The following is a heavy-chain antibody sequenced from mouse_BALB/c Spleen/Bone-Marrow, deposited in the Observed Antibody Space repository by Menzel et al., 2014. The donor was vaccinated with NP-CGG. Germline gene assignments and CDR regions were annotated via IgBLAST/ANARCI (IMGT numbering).Heavy chain of an antibody. CDR2: IDPYNGGT. J-gene: IGHJ3*01. CDR1: GYAFTSYN. D-gene: IGHD1-1*01. Sequence: EVQLQQSGPELVKPGASVKVSCKASGYAFTSYNMYWVKQSHGKSLERIGYIDPYNGGTSYSQKFKGKATLTVDKSSSTAYMHLNSLTSEDSAVYYCARDNYYGSSTGFAYWGLGTLVTVSA. CDR3: ARDNYYGSSTGFAY. V-gene: IGHV1S135*01.